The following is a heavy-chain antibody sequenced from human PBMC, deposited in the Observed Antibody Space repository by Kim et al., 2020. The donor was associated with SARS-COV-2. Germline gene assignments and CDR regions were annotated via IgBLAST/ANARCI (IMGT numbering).Heavy chain of an antibody. V-gene: IGHV3-74*01. J-gene: IGHJ4*02. D-gene: IGHD6-6*01. CDR1: GFTFSSYW. Sequence: GGSLRLSCAVSGFTFSSYWMHWVRQAPGKGLVWVSRINGDGTTTTYADSVKGRFTISRDNAKNTLFLQVDSLSADDTAVYYCTRGVGQLVAYGLDQWGQG. CDR3: TRGVGQLVAYGLDQ. CDR2: INGDGTTT.